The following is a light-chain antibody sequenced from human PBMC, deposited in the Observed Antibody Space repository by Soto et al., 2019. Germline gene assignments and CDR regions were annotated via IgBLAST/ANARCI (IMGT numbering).Light chain of an antibody. CDR3: QQYNTYSPERT. Sequence: DIQMTQSPSTLSAFVGDRVTITCRASQSIGRWLAWYQQKPGKAPKLLIYDASSLEIGVPSRFSGSGSGTECTLTISSLQPDDFATYYCQQYNTYSPERTFGQGTKVEVK. J-gene: IGKJ1*01. CDR1: QSIGRW. V-gene: IGKV1-5*01. CDR2: DAS.